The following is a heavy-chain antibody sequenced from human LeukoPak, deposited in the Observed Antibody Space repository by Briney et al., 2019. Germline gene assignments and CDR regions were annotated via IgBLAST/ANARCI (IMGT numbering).Heavy chain of an antibody. Sequence: SVKVSCKASGGTFSSYAISWVRQAPGQGLEWMGGIIPIFGTANYAQKFQGRVTITADESTSTAYMELSSLRSEDTAVYYCARDVYSSRTRRTVHEGYYYYGMDVWGQGTTVTVSS. J-gene: IGHJ6*02. D-gene: IGHD6-13*01. V-gene: IGHV1-69*13. CDR3: ARDVYSSRTRRTVHEGYYYYGMDV. CDR2: IIPIFGTA. CDR1: GGTFSSYA.